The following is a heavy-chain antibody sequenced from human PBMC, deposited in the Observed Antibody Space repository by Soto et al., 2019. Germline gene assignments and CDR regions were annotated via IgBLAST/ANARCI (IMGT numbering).Heavy chain of an antibody. CDR1: GYIFTSHW. CDR2: IDPTDSYT. CDR3: ARLGYCTGSSCTNWYFDL. J-gene: IGHJ2*01. V-gene: IGHV5-10-1*01. Sequence: PGESLKVSCKGSGYIFTSHWISWGRQMPREGLEWMGRIDPTDSYTVYSPSFKGHVSFSTDKSISTAYLQWSSLKASDTAIYYCARLGYCTGSSCTNWYFDLWGRGTLVTVSS. D-gene: IGHD2-8*02.